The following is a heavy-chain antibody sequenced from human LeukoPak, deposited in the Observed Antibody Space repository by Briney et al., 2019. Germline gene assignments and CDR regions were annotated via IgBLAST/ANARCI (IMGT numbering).Heavy chain of an antibody. CDR3: ARGPNYVWGSYRYFDY. V-gene: IGHV4-30-4*01. CDR1: GGSISSGDYY. J-gene: IGHJ4*02. CDR2: IYYSGST. D-gene: IGHD3-16*02. Sequence: SETLSLTCSVSGGSISSGDYYWSWIRQPPGKGLEWIGYIYYSGSTYYNPSLKSRVTISVDTSKNQFSLNLSSVTAADTDMYYCARGPNYVWGSYRYFDYWGQGTLVTVSS.